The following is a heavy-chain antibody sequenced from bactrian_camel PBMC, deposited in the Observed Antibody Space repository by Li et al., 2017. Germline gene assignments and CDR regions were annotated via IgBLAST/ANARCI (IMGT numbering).Heavy chain of an antibody. V-gene: IGHV3S53*01. CDR1: RYIFRVCE. D-gene: IGHD2*01. CDR3: AAVGYLDQWGYNY. CDR2: ITAGGNT. J-gene: IGHJ4*01. Sequence: HVQLVESGGGSVQAGGSLKLSCAVSRYIFRVCEMGWSRQAPGKERELVSTITAGGNTYYSDSVKGRSTISRDDVKNMVYLQLNSLKIEDMAMYYCAAVGYLDQWGYNYWGQGTQVTVS.